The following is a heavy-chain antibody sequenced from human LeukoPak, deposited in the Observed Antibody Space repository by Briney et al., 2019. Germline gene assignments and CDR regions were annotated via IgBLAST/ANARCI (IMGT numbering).Heavy chain of an antibody. V-gene: IGHV1-46*01. D-gene: IGHD2-2*01. J-gene: IGHJ4*02. CDR1: GYTFTSYY. CDR3: ARDPVDCSSTSCLDY. CDR2: INPSGGST. Sequence: ASVKVSCKASGYTFTSYYVHWVRQAPGQGLEWMGIINPSGGSTSCAQKFQGRVTMTRDTSTSTVYMELSSLRSEDTAVYYCARDPVDCSSTSCLDYWGQGTLVTVSS.